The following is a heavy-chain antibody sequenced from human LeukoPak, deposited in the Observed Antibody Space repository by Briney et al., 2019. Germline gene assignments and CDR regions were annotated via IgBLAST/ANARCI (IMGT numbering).Heavy chain of an antibody. J-gene: IGHJ3*02. V-gene: IGHV4-59*01. D-gene: IGHD1-26*01. CDR2: IYYIGST. CDR1: GGSISSYY. Sequence: PSETLSLTCTVPGGSISSYYWSWIRQPPGKGLEWVGYIYYIGSTNYNPSLKRRVTISVDTSKNQFSLKLSSVTAADTAVYYCARDRVVGAPYRAFYIWGQGTMVTVSS. CDR3: ARDRVVGAPYRAFYI.